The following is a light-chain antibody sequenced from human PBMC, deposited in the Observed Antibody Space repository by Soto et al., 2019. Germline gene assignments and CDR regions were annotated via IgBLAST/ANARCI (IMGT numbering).Light chain of an antibody. Sequence: IVMTQSPDSLAVALVERATINCKSSQSVLYSSNNKNYLAWYQQKPGQPPKLLIYWASTWESGVPDRFSGSASGTDFTLTISSLQAEDVAVYYCQQYYSAPRTFGQGTKGDLK. CDR2: WAS. CDR3: QQYYSAPRT. V-gene: IGKV4-1*01. J-gene: IGKJ1*01. CDR1: QSVLYSSNNKNY.